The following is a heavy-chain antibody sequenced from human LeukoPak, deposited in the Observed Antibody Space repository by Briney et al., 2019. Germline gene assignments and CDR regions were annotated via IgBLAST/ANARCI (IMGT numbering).Heavy chain of an antibody. D-gene: IGHD6-19*01. CDR1: GFSFDDYA. CDR3: ARGGSGAVAGTGYYYYMDV. CDR2: ISWNSGSI. Sequence: GGTLRLSCAASGFSFDDYAMHWVRQVPGKGLEWVSGISWNSGSIGYADSVKGRFTISRDNAKNSLYLQMNSLRAEDTAVYYCARGGSGAVAGTGYYYYMDVWGKGTTVTVSS. V-gene: IGHV3-9*01. J-gene: IGHJ6*03.